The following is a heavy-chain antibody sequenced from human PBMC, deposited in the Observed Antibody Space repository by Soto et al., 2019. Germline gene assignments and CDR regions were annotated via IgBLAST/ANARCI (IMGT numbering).Heavy chain of an antibody. J-gene: IGHJ6*02. Sequence: SETLALTCALYGGSFSGYYWSWIRQPPGKGLEWIGEINHSGSTNYNPSLKSRVTISVDTSKNPFSLKLSSVTAADTAVYYCARGAAADHYYYYGMDVWGQGTTVTSP. CDR1: GGSFSGYY. CDR3: ARGAAADHYYYYGMDV. D-gene: IGHD6-13*01. V-gene: IGHV4-34*01. CDR2: INHSGST.